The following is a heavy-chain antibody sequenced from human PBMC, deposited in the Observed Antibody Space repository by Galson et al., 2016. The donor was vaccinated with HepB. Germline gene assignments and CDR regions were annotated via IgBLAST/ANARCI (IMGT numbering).Heavy chain of an antibody. V-gene: IGHV1-69*13. Sequence: SVKVSCKASGGTFSSYAISWVRQAGQGLEWMGGIIPMFGAANYAQELQGRVTITADESKRTVYMELSSLRSEDTAVYYCARDSRIEQQLAYDAFDIWGQGTMVTVSS. CDR2: IIPMFGAA. CDR1: GGTFSSYA. J-gene: IGHJ3*02. CDR3: ARDSRIEQQLAYDAFDI. D-gene: IGHD6-13*01.